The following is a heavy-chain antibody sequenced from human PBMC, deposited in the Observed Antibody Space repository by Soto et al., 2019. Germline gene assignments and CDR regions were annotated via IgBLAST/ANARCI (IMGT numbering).Heavy chain of an antibody. CDR3: ARVLRDVLSDLYFWYCDL. CDR1: GASISSGGYY. J-gene: IGHJ2*01. Sequence: QVQQQESGPGLAKPSQTMSLTCTVSGASISSGGYYWGWIRQHPGKGLEWIGFIYYIGTSYYNPSLESRISLSVVTSNNPYSLHPASVAAAVTAVYYWARVLRDVLSDLYFWYCDLWGPGTLVTVSS. CDR2: IYYIGTS. D-gene: IGHD3-3*01. V-gene: IGHV4-31*03.